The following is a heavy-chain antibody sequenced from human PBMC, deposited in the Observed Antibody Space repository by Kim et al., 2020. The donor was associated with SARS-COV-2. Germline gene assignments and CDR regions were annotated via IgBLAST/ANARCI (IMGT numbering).Heavy chain of an antibody. V-gene: IGHV4-31*03. CDR3: ARDNNPNDNSGWLNPVDAFDI. J-gene: IGHJ3*02. CDR2: IYYSGST. CDR1: GGSISSGGYY. D-gene: IGHD6-19*01. Sequence: SETLSLTCTVSGGSISSGGYYWSWIRQHPGKGLEWIGYIYYSGSTYYNPSLKSRVTISVDTSKNQFSLKLSSVTAADTAVYYCARDNNPNDNSGWLNPVDAFDIGGQGTMVTVSS.